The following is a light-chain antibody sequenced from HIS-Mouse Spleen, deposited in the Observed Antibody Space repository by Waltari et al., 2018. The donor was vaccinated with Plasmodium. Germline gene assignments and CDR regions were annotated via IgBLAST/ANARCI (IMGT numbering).Light chain of an antibody. J-gene: IGKJ3*01. V-gene: IGKV1-9*01. Sequence: DIQLTLSPSFVSASVGDRVNITCRASQGISSYLAWYQQKPGKAPKLLIYAASTLQSGVPSRFSGSGSGTEFTLTISSLQPEDFATYYCQQLNSYPLFTFGPGTKVDIK. CDR3: QQLNSYPLFT. CDR1: QGISSY. CDR2: AAS.